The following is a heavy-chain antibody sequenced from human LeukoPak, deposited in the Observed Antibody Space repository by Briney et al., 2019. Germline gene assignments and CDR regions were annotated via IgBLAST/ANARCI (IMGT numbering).Heavy chain of an antibody. CDR1: GDAITSGGYS. V-gene: IGHV4-30-2*01. CDR2: IYDRGPA. D-gene: IGHD3-10*01. Sequence: SETLSLTCTVSGDAITSGGYSWNWIRQPPGKGLEWIGCIYDRGPAYYNPSLKSRFSISVDRPKNQFFLNVTPLTAADTAVYYCARSRQASGLFNSWGQGTPVVVSS. J-gene: IGHJ5*01. CDR3: ARSRQASGLFNS.